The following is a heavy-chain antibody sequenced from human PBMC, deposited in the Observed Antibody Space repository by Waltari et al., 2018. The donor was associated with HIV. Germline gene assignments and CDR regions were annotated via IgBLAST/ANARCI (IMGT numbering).Heavy chain of an antibody. Sequence: QVQLVQSGAEVKKPGASVKVSCKASGYTFTGYYMHWVRPAPGPGLEWMGWINPNSGGTNYAQKLQGRVTMTRDTSISTAYMELSRLRSDDTAVYYCASLPRGPRYCSGGSGCDYWGQGTLVTVSS. CDR3: ASLPRGPRYCSGGSGCDY. D-gene: IGHD2-15*01. V-gene: IGHV1-2*02. CDR2: INPNSGGT. J-gene: IGHJ4*02. CDR1: GYTFTGYY.